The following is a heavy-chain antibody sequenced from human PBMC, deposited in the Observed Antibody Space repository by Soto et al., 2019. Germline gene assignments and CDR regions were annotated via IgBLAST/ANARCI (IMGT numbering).Heavy chain of an antibody. D-gene: IGHD6-19*01. CDR3: AKDLSSYEY. CDR1: GFSFGSYA. Sequence: EVQLLESGGGLVQPRGSLRLSCAASGFSFGSYAMSWVRQAPGKGLEWVSGISGSSGSTYYADSVKGRFTISRDNSKNTLFLQMNSLRAEDTALYYCAKDLSSYEYWGQGTLVTVSS. J-gene: IGHJ4*02. V-gene: IGHV3-23*01. CDR2: ISGSSGST.